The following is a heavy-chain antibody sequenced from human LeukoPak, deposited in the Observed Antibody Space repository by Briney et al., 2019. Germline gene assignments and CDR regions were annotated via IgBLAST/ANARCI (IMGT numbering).Heavy chain of an antibody. V-gene: IGHV1-8*01. Sequence: ASVKVSCKASGYTFTSYDINWVRQATGQGLEWMGWMNPNSGNTGYAQKFQGRVAMTRNSSISTAYMELSSLRSEDTAVYYCARRLGYCSDGSCYSLNYWGQEPWSPSPQ. J-gene: IGHJ4*01. CDR1: GYTFTSYD. CDR3: ARRLGYCSDGSCYSLNY. CDR2: MNPNSGNT. D-gene: IGHD2-15*01.